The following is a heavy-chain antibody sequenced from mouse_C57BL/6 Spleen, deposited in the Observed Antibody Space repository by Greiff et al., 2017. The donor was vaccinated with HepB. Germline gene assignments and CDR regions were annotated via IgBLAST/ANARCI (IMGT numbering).Heavy chain of an antibody. D-gene: IGHD1-1*01. CDR2: IYPGDGDT. Sequence: QVQLQQSGAELVKPGASVKISCKASGYAFSSYWMNWVKQRPGKGLEWIGQIYPGDGDTNYNGKFKGKATLTADKSSSTAYMQLSSLTSEDSAVYFCARGSENYYGSSSWFAYWGQGTLVTVSA. CDR3: ARGSENYYGSSSWFAY. CDR1: GYAFSSYW. J-gene: IGHJ3*01. V-gene: IGHV1-80*01.